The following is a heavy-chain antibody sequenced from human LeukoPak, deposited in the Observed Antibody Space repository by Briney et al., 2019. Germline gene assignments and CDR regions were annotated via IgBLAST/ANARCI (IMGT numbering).Heavy chain of an antibody. V-gene: IGHV3-30*02. CDR1: GFTFSNYG. CDR3: AKEVPALYYFDY. Sequence: HPGGSLRLSCAASGFTFSNYGMHWVRQAPGKGLEWVAFIRYDGSNKYYADSVKGRFTISRDNSKNTLYLQMNSLRAEDTAVYYCAKEVPALYYFDYWGQGTLVTVSS. CDR2: IRYDGSNK. D-gene: IGHD2-2*01. J-gene: IGHJ4*02.